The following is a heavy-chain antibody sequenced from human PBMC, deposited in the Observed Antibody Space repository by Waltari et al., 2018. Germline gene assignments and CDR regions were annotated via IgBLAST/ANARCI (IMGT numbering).Heavy chain of an antibody. V-gene: IGHV1-69*05. J-gene: IGHJ4*02. Sequence: QVQLAQSGAEVKKPGSSVKVSCKASGGTFSSYAISWVRQAPGQGLEWMGGIIPIFGTANYAQKFQGRVTITTDESTSTAYMELSSLRSEDTAVYYCARGGPYDFWSGNALHYWGQGTLVTVSS. CDR2: IIPIFGTA. D-gene: IGHD3-3*01. CDR3: ARGGPYDFWSGNALHY. CDR1: GGTFSSYA.